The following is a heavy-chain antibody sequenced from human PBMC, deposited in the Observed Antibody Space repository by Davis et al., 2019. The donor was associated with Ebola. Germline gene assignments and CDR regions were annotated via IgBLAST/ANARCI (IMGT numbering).Heavy chain of an antibody. CDR2: INPNDGRT. J-gene: IGHJ3*02. Sequence: AASVKVSCKPSGGSFSSSAPNWVRQAPGQGLEWMGMINPNDGRTIYAQKFQGRVTVTRDTSTTTVYMDLSSLRSEDTALYYCTTPGGQDSGYDVFDIWGQGTMVTVSS. CDR1: GGSFSSSA. CDR3: TTPGGQDSGYDVFDI. D-gene: IGHD5-12*01. V-gene: IGHV1-46*03.